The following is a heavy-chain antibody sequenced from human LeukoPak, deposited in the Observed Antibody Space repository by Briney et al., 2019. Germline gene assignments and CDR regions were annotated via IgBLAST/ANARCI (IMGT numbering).Heavy chain of an antibody. D-gene: IGHD6-19*01. CDR1: GYTFTSYD. J-gene: IGHJ4*02. CDR2: MNPNSGNT. Sequence: ASVKVSCKASGYTFTSYDINWVRQATGQGLEWMGWMNPNSGNTGYAQKFQGRVTMTRNTSISTAYMELSSLRSEDTAVYYCASTAPPYSSGWYGVDYWGQGTLVTVSS. V-gene: IGHV1-8*01. CDR3: ASTAPPYSSGWYGVDY.